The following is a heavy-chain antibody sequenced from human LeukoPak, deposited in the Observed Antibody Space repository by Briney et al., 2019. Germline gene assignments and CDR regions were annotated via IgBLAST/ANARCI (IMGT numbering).Heavy chain of an antibody. Sequence: GGSLRLSCAASGFTFSDHYMDWVRQAPGKGLEWVGRTRNKANSYTTEYAASVKGRFTISRDDSKNSLYLQMNSLKTEDTAVYYCARGLGVVTAIDYWGQGTLVTVSS. D-gene: IGHD2-21*02. CDR1: GFTFSDHY. CDR3: ARGLGVVTAIDY. CDR2: TRNKANSYTT. V-gene: IGHV3-72*01. J-gene: IGHJ4*02.